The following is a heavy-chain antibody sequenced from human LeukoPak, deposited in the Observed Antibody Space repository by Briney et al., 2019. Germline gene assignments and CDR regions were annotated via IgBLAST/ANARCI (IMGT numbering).Heavy chain of an antibody. Sequence: GESLKISCKGSGSRFTSYWIGWVRQMPGKGLEWMGIIYPGDSDTRYSPSFQGQVTISADKSISTAYLQWSSLKASDTAMYYCARHRDTVRHDAFDIWGQGTIVTVSS. CDR3: ARHRDTVRHDAFDI. CDR1: GSRFTSYW. CDR2: IYPGDSDT. D-gene: IGHD4-17*01. V-gene: IGHV5-51*01. J-gene: IGHJ3*02.